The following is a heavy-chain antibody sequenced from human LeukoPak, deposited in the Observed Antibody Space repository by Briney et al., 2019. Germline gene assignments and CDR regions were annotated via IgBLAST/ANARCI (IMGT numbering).Heavy chain of an antibody. CDR2: IYYSGRT. D-gene: IGHD1-26*01. CDR3: ARQIVGPTAPFDY. V-gene: IGHV4-39*01. CDR1: GGSISSSPYY. Sequence: SETLSLTCTVSGGSISSSPYYWGWIRQPPGKGLEWIGTIYYSGRTYYNPTLKSRVTISVDTSKNQFSLKLSSVTAADTAVYCCARQIVGPTAPFDYWGQGTLVTVSS. J-gene: IGHJ4*02.